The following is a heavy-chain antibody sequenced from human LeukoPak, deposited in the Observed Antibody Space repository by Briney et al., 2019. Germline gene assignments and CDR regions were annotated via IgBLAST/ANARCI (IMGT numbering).Heavy chain of an antibody. V-gene: IGHV3-23*01. D-gene: IGHD1-26*01. CDR3: ARSFYGHDPYYCYMDV. CDR1: GFTFSSYA. Sequence: GGSLRLSCAASGFTFSSYAMSWVRQAPGKGLEWVSAISGSGGSTYYADSVKGRFTISRDKSKNTLYLQMNSLRAEDTAVYYCARSFYGHDPYYCYMDVWGKGTTVTVSS. J-gene: IGHJ6*03. CDR2: ISGSGGST.